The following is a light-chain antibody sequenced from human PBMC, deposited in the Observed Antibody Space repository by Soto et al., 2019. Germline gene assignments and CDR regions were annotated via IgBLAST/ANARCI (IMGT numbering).Light chain of an antibody. Sequence: EIVLAQSPGTLSLSPGERATLSCRASQSVSNNYLAWYQQKPGQAPRLLIYGASNRATGIPDRFSGSGSGTDFTLTISSLQSEDFAVYYCQQYNNWPEFGQGTKVDIK. CDR2: GAS. V-gene: IGKV3-20*01. CDR1: QSVSNNY. J-gene: IGKJ1*01. CDR3: QQYNNWPE.